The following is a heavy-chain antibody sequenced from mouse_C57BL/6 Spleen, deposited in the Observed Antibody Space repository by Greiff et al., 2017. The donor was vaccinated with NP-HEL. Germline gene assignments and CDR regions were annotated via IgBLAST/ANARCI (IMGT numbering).Heavy chain of an antibody. CDR1: GFTFSSYT. V-gene: IGHV5-9*01. CDR2: ISGGGGNT. CDR3: ARHGGAVFDY. J-gene: IGHJ2*01. Sequence: EVHLVESGGGLVKPGGSLKLSCAASGFTFSSYTMSWVRQTPEKRLEWVATISGGGGNTYYPDSVKGRFIISRDNAKNTLYLQMSSLRSEDTALYYCARHGGAVFDYWGQGPTLTVSS.